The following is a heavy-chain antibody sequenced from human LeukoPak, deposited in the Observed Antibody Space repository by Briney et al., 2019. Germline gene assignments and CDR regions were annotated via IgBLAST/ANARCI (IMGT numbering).Heavy chain of an antibody. CDR1: GGFISSSSYY. J-gene: IGHJ1*01. V-gene: IGHV4-39*01. Sequence: SETLSLTCTVSGGFISSSSYYWGWIRQPPGKGLEWIGDIYYSGRTYYNPSLMSRVSISLDTSMNHFSLTLSSVTAADTAVYYCARQRYYDSTGYFDWGRGSLVIVSS. CDR3: ARQRYYDSTGYFD. CDR2: IYYSGRT. D-gene: IGHD3-22*01.